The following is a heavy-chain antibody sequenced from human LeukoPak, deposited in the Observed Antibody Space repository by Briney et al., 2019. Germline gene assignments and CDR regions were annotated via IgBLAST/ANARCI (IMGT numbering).Heavy chain of an antibody. CDR1: GYTFTGYY. CDR3: ARGYCSGGSCFSFDI. CDR2: INPNSGGT. J-gene: IGHJ3*02. Sequence: ASVKVSCKASGYTFTGYYMHWVRQAPGQGLEWMGWINPNSGGTNYAQKFQGRVTMTRDTSISTAYMELSRLRSDDTAVYSCARGYCSGGSCFSFDIWGQGTMVTVSS. D-gene: IGHD2-15*01. V-gene: IGHV1-2*02.